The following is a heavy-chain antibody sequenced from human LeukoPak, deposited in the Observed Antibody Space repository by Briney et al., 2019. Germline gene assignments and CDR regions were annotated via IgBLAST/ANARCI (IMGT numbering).Heavy chain of an antibody. CDR1: GYTFTSYG. V-gene: IGHV1-46*01. J-gene: IGHJ4*02. CDR3: AVIGYSGYDYGY. Sequence: PKASVKVSCKASGYTFTSYGISWVRQAPGQGLEWMGIINPSGGSTSYAQKFQGRVTMTRDMSTSTVYMELSSLRSEDTAVYYCAVIGYSGYDYGYWGQGTLVTVSS. D-gene: IGHD5-12*01. CDR2: INPSGGST.